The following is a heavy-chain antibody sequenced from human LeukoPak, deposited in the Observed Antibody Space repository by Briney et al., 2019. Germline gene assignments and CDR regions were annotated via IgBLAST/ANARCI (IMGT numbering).Heavy chain of an antibody. D-gene: IGHD5-12*01. J-gene: IGHJ5*02. Sequence: SETLSLTCTVSGGSFSSYYWSWIRQPPGKGLEWIGYIYYSGSTNYNPSLKSRVTISLHTSKNQFSLKLSSVTAADTAVYYCVRAVGPVGGYDSPWGQGTLVTVSS. CDR3: VRAVGPVGGYDSP. V-gene: IGHV4-59*01. CDR2: IYYSGST. CDR1: GGSFSSYY.